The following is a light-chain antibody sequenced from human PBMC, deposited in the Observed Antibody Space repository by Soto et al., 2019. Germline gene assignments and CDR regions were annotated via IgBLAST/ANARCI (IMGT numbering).Light chain of an antibody. CDR1: QSFSSN. Sequence: EIVLTQSPGTLSLSPGERATLSCRASQSFSSNLAWYQQKPGQAPRLLMYDVSNRATGIPARFSGSGSGTDFTLTISSLEPDDFAVYYCQHRSSWPITFGQGTRLEIK. V-gene: IGKV3-11*01. CDR2: DVS. J-gene: IGKJ5*01. CDR3: QHRSSWPIT.